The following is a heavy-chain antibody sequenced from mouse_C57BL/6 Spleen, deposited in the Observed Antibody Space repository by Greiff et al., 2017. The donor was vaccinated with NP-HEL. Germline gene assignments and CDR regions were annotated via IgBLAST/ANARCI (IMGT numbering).Heavy chain of an antibody. CDR2: ISYDGSN. V-gene: IGHV3-6*01. J-gene: IGHJ3*01. CDR3: ARREYSAWFAY. CDR1: GYSITSGYY. D-gene: IGHD2-12*01. Sequence: EVKLMESGPGLVKPSQSLSLTCSVTGYSITSGYYWNWIRQFPGNKLEWMGYISYDGSNNYNPSLKNRISITRDTSKNQFFLKLNSVTTEDTATYYCARREYSAWFAYWGQGTLVTVSA.